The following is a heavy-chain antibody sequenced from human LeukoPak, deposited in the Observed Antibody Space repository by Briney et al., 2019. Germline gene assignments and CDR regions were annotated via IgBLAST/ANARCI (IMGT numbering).Heavy chain of an antibody. V-gene: IGHV3-21*01. CDR3: AREAPNGGEILIDY. CDR2: ISSSSSYI. CDR1: GFTFSRYS. J-gene: IGHJ4*02. Sequence: GGSLRLSCAASGFTFSRYSMNWVRQAPGKGLEWVSSISSSSSYIYYADSVKGRFTISRDNAKNSLYLQMNSLRAEDTAVYYCAREAPNGGEILIDYWGQGTLVTVAS. D-gene: IGHD2-21*01.